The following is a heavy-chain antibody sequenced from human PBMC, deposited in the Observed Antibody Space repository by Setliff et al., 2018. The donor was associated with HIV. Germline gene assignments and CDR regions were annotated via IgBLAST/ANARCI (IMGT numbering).Heavy chain of an antibody. Sequence: GGSLRLSCVASGFTFSSHAMSWVRQAPGKGLEWVSYISHSGGTIKYGDSVRGRFTISRDIAKSSLYLQLDSLSVEDTAVYYCASGALLPTIDYWGRGTLVTVSS. J-gene: IGHJ4*02. CDR2: ISHSGGTI. CDR1: GFTFSSHA. D-gene: IGHD3-10*01. V-gene: IGHV3-48*04. CDR3: ASGALLPTIDY.